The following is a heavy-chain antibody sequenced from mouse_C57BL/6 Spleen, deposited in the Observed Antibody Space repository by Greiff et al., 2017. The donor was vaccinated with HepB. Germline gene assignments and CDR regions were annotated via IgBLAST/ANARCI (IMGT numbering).Heavy chain of an antibody. CDR2: MYPSSGNN. Sequence: VKLQESGAELARPGASVKLSCKASGYTFTSYGISWVKQRTGQGLEWFGEMYPSSGNNYYNEKFQGKATLTADKSSSTSYMELRSLTSEDSAVYFCARVDTTVVDYWGQGTTLTVSS. V-gene: IGHV1-81*01. CDR1: GYTFTSYG. J-gene: IGHJ2*01. CDR3: ARVDTTVVDY. D-gene: IGHD1-1*01.